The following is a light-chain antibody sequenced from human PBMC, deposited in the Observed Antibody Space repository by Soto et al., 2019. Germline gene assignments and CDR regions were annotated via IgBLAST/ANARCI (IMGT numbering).Light chain of an antibody. CDR2: DAS. J-gene: IGKJ4*01. V-gene: IGKV1-5*01. CDR3: QQYNSHVDIA. Sequence: DIQITQSPSTLSASVGDRVTITCRASQSITSWLAWYQQKPGKAPNLLIYDASSLQSGVQSRFSGSGSGTEFTLTISSLQPDDSATYYCQQYNSHVDIAFGRGTKVEIK. CDR1: QSITSW.